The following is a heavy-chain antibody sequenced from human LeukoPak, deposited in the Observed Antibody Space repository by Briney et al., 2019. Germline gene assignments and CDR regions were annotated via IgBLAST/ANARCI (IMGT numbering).Heavy chain of an antibody. V-gene: IGHV1-46*01. J-gene: IGHJ6*02. CDR2: INPSGGST. D-gene: IGHD2-8*01. CDR3: AREDVVLVDAVRYYYYGMDV. Sequence: ASVKVSCKASGYNFISYYMHWVRQAPGQGLEWMGIINPSGGSTSYAQKFQDRVTMTRDTSTSTVYMELSRLKSEDTAVYYCAREDVVLVDAVRYYYYGMDVWGQGTTVTVSS. CDR1: GYNFISYY.